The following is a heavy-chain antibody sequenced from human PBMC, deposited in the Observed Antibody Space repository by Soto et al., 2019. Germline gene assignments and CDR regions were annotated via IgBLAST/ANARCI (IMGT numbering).Heavy chain of an antibody. J-gene: IGHJ4*02. CDR3: ARTGDGHHDFLDY. CDR2: INQDGNED. Sequence: VVSLRLSCGASGVTFSSYWMNWVRQAPGKGLEWVANINQDGNEDNLLDSVKGRFTISRDNAKNSLFLQMNSLRVDDTAVYYCARTGDGHHDFLDYWGQGALVTVSS. CDR1: GVTFSSYW. V-gene: IGHV3-7*01. D-gene: IGHD1-1*01.